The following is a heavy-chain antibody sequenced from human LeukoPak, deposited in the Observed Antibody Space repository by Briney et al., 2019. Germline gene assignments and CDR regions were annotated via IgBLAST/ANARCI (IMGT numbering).Heavy chain of an antibody. J-gene: IGHJ4*02. CDR2: VSTNNSNT. Sequence: ASVKVSCKASGYSFSKYGMSWVRQAPGQGLEWMGWVSTNNSNTNYAQKIQGRVATTTDTSTNTGYMELRSLRSEDTAVYYYVISYYDATGYYDYWGQGTLVSVSS. V-gene: IGHV1-18*01. D-gene: IGHD3-22*01. CDR1: GYSFSKYG. CDR3: VISYYDATGYYDY.